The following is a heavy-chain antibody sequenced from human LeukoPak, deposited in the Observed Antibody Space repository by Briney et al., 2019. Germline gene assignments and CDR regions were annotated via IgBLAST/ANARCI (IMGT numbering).Heavy chain of an antibody. CDR1: GYSFTEHY. V-gene: IGHV1-2*02. CDR3: ARSPHILTGENFDY. J-gene: IGHJ4*02. Sequence: ASVKVSCKASGYSFTEHYIYWVRQAPGQGLEWVGRINCNSGDANSAQKFQGRVTMTRDTSISTAYMELTRLRSDDTAVYFCARSPHILTGENFDYWGQGTLVTVSS. D-gene: IGHD3-9*01. CDR2: INCNSGDA.